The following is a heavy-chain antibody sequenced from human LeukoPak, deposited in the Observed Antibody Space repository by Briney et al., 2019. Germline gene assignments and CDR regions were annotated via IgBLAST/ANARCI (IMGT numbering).Heavy chain of an antibody. Sequence: SETLSLTCTVSGGSVSSTTYFWSWIRQPPGKGLEWIASINYSGSTYYNPSLKSRVTISVDTSENQFSLKLSSVTAADTAVFYCARYVVYGSGKYYFDYWGQGTLVTVSS. J-gene: IGHJ4*02. D-gene: IGHD3-10*01. V-gene: IGHV4-39*01. CDR3: ARYVVYGSGKYYFDY. CDR1: GGSVSSTTYF. CDR2: INYSGST.